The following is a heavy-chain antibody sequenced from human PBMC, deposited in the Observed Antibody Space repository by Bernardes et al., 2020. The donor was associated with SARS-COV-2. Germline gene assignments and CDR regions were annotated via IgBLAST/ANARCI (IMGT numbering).Heavy chain of an antibody. CDR2: INPNSGGT. J-gene: IGHJ3*02. CDR1: GYTFTGYY. D-gene: IGHD3-22*01. Sequence: VSVKVSCKASGYTFTGYYMHWVRQAPGQGLEWMGWINPNSGGTNYAQKFQGRVTMTRDTSISTAYMELSRLRSDDTAVYYCARDRSTMIVVAADAFDIWGQGTMVTVSS. CDR3: ARDRSTMIVVAADAFDI. V-gene: IGHV1-2*02.